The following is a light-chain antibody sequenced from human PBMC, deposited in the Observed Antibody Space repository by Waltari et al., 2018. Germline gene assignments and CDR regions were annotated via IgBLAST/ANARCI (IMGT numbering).Light chain of an antibody. V-gene: IGLV2-14*03. J-gene: IGLJ2*01. Sequence: QSALTPPTSVSGPPGHSITIPCPETSSDAGGYNYVSWYQQHPGKAPNPMIYDVTNRPAGVSNRFSASKSGYTASLTISGLQAEDEADYYCNSYTSSNTVIFGGGTKLTVL. CDR3: NSYTSSNTVI. CDR2: DVT. CDR1: SSDAGGYNY.